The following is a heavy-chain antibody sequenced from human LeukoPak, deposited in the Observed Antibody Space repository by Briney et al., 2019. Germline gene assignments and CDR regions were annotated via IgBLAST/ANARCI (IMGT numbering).Heavy chain of an antibody. Sequence: GGSLRLSCAASGFTFSSYWMSWVRQAPGKGLEWVANINQGGRESYYVDSVEGRFTISRDNAKNSLYLQMDSLRAEDTAVFYCARAATTGTVDYWGQGTLVTVSS. CDR2: INQGGRES. CDR1: GFTFSSYW. V-gene: IGHV3-7*01. CDR3: ARAATTGTVDY. J-gene: IGHJ4*02. D-gene: IGHD1-1*01.